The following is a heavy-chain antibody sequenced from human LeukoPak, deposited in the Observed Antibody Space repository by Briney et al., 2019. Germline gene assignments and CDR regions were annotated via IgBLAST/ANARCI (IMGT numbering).Heavy chain of an antibody. V-gene: IGHV4-34*01. CDR2: INHSGST. CDR1: GGSFSGYY. Sequence: PSETLSLTCAVYGGSFSGYYWGWIRQPPGKGLEWIGEINHSGSTYYNPSLKSRVTISVDTSKNHFSLKLSSVTAADTAVYYCARHRYYYRSGSYYGAPYYMDVWGKGTTVTISS. D-gene: IGHD3-10*01. CDR3: ARHRYYYRSGSYYGAPYYMDV. J-gene: IGHJ6*03.